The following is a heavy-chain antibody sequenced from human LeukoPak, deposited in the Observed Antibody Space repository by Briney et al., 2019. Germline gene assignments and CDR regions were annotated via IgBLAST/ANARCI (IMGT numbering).Heavy chain of an antibody. V-gene: IGHV1-69*13. CDR3: ARDRCGSGSYYYFQH. Sequence: ASVKVSCKASGGTFSSYAISWVRQAPGQGLEWMGGIIPIFGTANYAQKFQGRVTITADESTSTAYMELSSLRSEDTAVYYCARDRCGSGSYYYFQHWGQGTLVTVSS. CDR1: GGTFSSYA. CDR2: IIPIFGTA. D-gene: IGHD3-10*01. J-gene: IGHJ1*01.